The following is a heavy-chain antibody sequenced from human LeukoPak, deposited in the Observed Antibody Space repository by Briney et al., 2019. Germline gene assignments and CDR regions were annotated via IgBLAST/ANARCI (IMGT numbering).Heavy chain of an antibody. D-gene: IGHD4-17*01. CDR1: GFTFGKYW. CDR3: ARHDDYGDYEFDY. CDR2: IWYDGSNK. V-gene: IGHV3-33*07. J-gene: IGHJ4*02. Sequence: PGGSLRLSCVASGFTFGKYWMSWVRQAPGKGLEWVAVIWYDGSNKYYADSVKGRFTISRDNSKNTLYLQMNSLRAEDTAVYYCARHDDYGDYEFDYWGQGTLVTVSS.